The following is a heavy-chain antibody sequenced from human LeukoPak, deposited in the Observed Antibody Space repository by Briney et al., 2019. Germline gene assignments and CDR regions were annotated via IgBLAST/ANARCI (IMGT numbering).Heavy chain of an antibody. CDR1: GYTFTGYY. D-gene: IGHD2-2*01. CDR3: ARRGVYCSSTSCSDAFDI. J-gene: IGHJ3*02. V-gene: IGHV1-2*02. Sequence: ASVKVSRKASGYTFTGYYMHWVRQAPGQGLEWMGWINPNSGGTNYAQKFQGRVTMTRDTSISTAYMELSRLRSDDTAVYYCARRGVYCSSTSCSDAFDIWGQGTMVTVSS. CDR2: INPNSGGT.